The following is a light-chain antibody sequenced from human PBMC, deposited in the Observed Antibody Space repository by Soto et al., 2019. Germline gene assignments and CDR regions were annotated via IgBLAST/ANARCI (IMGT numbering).Light chain of an antibody. CDR1: QSVSNY. V-gene: IGKV3-20*01. CDR2: VAS. Sequence: EIVLTQSPGTLYLSPGERATLSCRASQSVSNYLAWYQQKPGQAPRLLIYVASSRATGIPDRFSGSGSGTDFTLTISRLEPEDFAVYYCQQYGGSPQTFGQGTKVDIK. J-gene: IGKJ1*01. CDR3: QQYGGSPQT.